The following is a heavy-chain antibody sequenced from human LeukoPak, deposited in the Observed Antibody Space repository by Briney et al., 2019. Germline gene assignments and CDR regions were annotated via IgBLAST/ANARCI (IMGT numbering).Heavy chain of an antibody. Sequence: ASVKVSCKASGYIFTSYGITWVRQAPGQGLEWMGWISAYNGNTNYAQKLQGRVILTTDTSTSTAYMELRSLRSDDTAVYYCARDRNSSGWYGGDYWGQGTLVTVSS. V-gene: IGHV1-18*01. CDR2: ISAYNGNT. CDR3: ARDRNSSGWYGGDY. CDR1: GYIFTSYG. J-gene: IGHJ4*02. D-gene: IGHD6-13*01.